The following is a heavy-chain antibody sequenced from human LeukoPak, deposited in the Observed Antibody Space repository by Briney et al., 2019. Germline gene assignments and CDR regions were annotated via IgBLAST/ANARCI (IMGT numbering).Heavy chain of an antibody. CDR1: GYTFSSYA. Sequence: ASVKVSCKASGYTFSSYAISWVRQAPGQGLEWMGWISAYNGNTNYAQKLQGRVTMTTDTSTSTAYMELRSLRSDDTAVYYCARGGGSYSKDQRYFDYWGQGTLVTVSS. J-gene: IGHJ4*02. D-gene: IGHD1-26*01. CDR2: ISAYNGNT. V-gene: IGHV1-18*01. CDR3: ARGGGSYSKDQRYFDY.